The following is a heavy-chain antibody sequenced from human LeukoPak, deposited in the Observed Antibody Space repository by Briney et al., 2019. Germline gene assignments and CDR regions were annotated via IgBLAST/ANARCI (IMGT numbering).Heavy chain of an antibody. Sequence: GGSLRLSCAASGFTFSRCVMHWVRQAPGKGLEWVAVIWYDGSNKYYVASVKGRFTISRDNPQNILYLQMNSLRAEDTAVYCCGRGSMSIEAAGTDWFFDLWGGGTLVTV. CDR3: GRGSMSIEAAGTDWFFDL. CDR2: IWYDGSNK. J-gene: IGHJ2*01. D-gene: IGHD6-25*01. V-gene: IGHV3-33*01. CDR1: GFTFSRCV.